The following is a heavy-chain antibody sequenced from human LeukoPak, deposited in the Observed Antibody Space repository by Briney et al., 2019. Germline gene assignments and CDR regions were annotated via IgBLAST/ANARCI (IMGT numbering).Heavy chain of an antibody. CDR1: GYTFTGYY. Sequence: ASVKVSCKASGYTFTGYYMHWVRQAPGQGLEWMGWINPNSGGTNYAQKFQGRVTMTRDTSISTAYMELSRLRSGDTAVYYCASMFDCSSTSCYRGVDYWGQGTLVTVSS. D-gene: IGHD2-2*02. CDR3: ASMFDCSSTSCYRGVDY. J-gene: IGHJ4*02. CDR2: INPNSGGT. V-gene: IGHV1-2*02.